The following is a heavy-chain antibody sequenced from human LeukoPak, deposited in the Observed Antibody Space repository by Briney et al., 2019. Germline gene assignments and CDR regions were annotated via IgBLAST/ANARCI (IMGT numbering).Heavy chain of an antibody. Sequence: SQTLSLTCTVSGGSIRSGDYYWSWIRQPPGKGLEWIGYIYYSGNTYYNPSLKSRVTISVGTSKKQFSLRLSSVTAADTAVDYCARATITMMVGIPADAFDIWGQGTMVTVSS. J-gene: IGHJ3*02. D-gene: IGHD3-22*01. CDR1: GGSIRSGDYY. CDR2: IYYSGNT. V-gene: IGHV4-30-4*08. CDR3: ARATITMMVGIPADAFDI.